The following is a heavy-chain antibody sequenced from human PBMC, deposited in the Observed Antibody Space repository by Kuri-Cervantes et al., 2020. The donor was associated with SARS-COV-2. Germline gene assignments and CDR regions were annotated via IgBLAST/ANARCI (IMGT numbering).Heavy chain of an antibody. J-gene: IGHJ2*01. CDR3: ASRRGKEYSSSLGPWNFDL. V-gene: IGHV3-33*08. Sequence: GESLKISCAASGFSFSTYAMHWVRQAPGKGLEWVAVIWSGGGNKFYADSVKGRFTISRDDSKNTLYLQMNSLSAEDSAVYYCASRRGKEYSSSLGPWNFDLWGRGTLVTVSS. D-gene: IGHD6-6*01. CDR2: IWSGGGNK. CDR1: GFSFSTYA.